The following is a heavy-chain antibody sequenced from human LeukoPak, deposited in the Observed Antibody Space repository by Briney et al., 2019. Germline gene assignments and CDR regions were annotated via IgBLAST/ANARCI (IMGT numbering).Heavy chain of an antibody. CDR3: ASVYCSSTSCYEYFQH. CDR2: INPNSGGT. Sequence: ASVKVSCKASGYTFTGYYMHWVRQAPGQGLEWMGWINPNSGGTNYAQKFQGRVTMTRDTSISTAYMELSRLRSGDTAVYYCASVYCSSTSCYEYFQHWGQGTLVTVSS. CDR1: GYTFTGYY. V-gene: IGHV1-2*02. D-gene: IGHD2-2*01. J-gene: IGHJ1*01.